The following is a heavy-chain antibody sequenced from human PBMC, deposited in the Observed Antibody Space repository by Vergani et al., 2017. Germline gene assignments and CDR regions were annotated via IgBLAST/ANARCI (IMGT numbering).Heavy chain of an antibody. D-gene: IGHD6-25*01. J-gene: IGHJ1*01. CDR3: ARGLIENDTYGRSGY. Sequence: EVQLVESGGGLVQPGGSLRLSCAASGFTVSSNYMSWVRQAPGKGLEWVSVIYSGGSTYYADSVKGRFTISRHNSKNTLYLQMNSLRAEDTAVYYCARGLIENDTYGRSGYWGPGTLVTVSS. CDR2: IYSGGST. CDR1: GFTVSSNY. V-gene: IGHV3-53*04.